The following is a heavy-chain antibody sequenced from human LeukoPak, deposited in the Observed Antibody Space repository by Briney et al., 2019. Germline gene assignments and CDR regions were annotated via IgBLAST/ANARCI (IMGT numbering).Heavy chain of an antibody. J-gene: IGHJ4*02. V-gene: IGHV1-2*06. Sequence: GASVKVSCKASGYTFTGYYMHWVRQAPGQGLEWMGRINPNSGGTNYAQKFQGRVTMTRDTSISTAYMELSRLRSDDTAVYHCARVLGYYDSSGNWGQGTLVTVSS. CDR1: GYTFTGYY. CDR3: ARVLGYYDSSGN. D-gene: IGHD3-22*01. CDR2: INPNSGGT.